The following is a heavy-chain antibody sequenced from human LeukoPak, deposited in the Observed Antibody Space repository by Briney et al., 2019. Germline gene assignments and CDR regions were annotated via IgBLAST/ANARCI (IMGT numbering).Heavy chain of an antibody. CDR1: GGSISSYY. CDR2: IYYSGST. J-gene: IGHJ4*02. Sequence: WETLSLTCTVSGGSISSYYWSWIRQPPGKGLEWIGYIYYSGSTNYNPSLKSRVTISVDTSKNQFSLKLSSVTAADTAVYYCARGDSWPIHYVYWGQGTLVTVSS. D-gene: IGHD6-13*01. V-gene: IGHV4-59*01. CDR3: ARGDSWPIHYVY.